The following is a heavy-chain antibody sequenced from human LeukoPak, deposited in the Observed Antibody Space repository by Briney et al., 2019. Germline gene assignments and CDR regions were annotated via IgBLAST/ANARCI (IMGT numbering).Heavy chain of an antibody. CDR1: GFTFDDYA. Sequence: SGRSLRLSCAVSGFTFDDYAMHWVRQVPGKGLEWVSGISGSGDSTYYADSVKGRFTISRDNCKNTLYLPMNSLSAEDTAVYYCARRSGIAVAGAFDYWGQGTLVTVSS. CDR2: ISGSGDST. V-gene: IGHV3-23*01. D-gene: IGHD6-19*01. CDR3: ARRSGIAVAGAFDY. J-gene: IGHJ4*02.